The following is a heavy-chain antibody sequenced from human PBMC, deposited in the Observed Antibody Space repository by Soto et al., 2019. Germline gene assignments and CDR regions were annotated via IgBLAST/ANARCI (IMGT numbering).Heavy chain of an antibody. J-gene: IGHJ6*02. Sequence: SVKVSCTASRGTLSNYAISWVRQAPGQGLEWMGGSSPIFDTASYTQKLQGRVTIAADDSTSTAYMQLSSLSSGYPSVYYCPTFPGVFWSCYNDYGMDAWGQGATVTVSS. V-gene: IGHV1-69*13. CDR2: SSPIFDTA. CDR1: RGTLSNYA. CDR3: PTFPGVFWSCYNDYGMDA. D-gene: IGHD3-3*01.